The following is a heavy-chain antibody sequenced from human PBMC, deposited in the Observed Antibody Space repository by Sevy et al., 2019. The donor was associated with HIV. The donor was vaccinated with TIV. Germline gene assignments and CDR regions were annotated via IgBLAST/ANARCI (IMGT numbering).Heavy chain of an antibody. CDR1: GFSFDSYG. CDR3: GKGGGGHYDPDEIGYYFYYYNMDV. Sequence: GGSLRLSCAVSGFSFDSYGMTWVRQAPGKGLEWVSGISGSGSRTYYADSVKGRFIISRDNSKNTLDLQMNSLRSEDTALDYCGKGGGGHYDPDEIGYYFYYYNMDVWGKGTTVTVSS. D-gene: IGHD3-22*01. V-gene: IGHV3-23*01. CDR2: ISGSGSRT. J-gene: IGHJ6*03.